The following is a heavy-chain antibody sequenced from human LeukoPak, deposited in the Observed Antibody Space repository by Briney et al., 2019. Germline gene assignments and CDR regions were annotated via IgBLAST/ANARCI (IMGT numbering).Heavy chain of an antibody. CDR2: INHSGST. J-gene: IGHJ6*03. Sequence: SETLSLTCAVYGGSFSGYHWSWLRQPPGKGLEWLGEINHSGSTNYNPSLKSRVTISVDTSKNQFSLKLSSVTAADTAVYYCYRGRIVRYYYDYFMNVWQRGIAVTVSS. D-gene: IGHD2-15*01. CDR3: YRGRIVRYYYDYFMNV. V-gene: IGHV4-34*01. CDR1: GGSFSGYH.